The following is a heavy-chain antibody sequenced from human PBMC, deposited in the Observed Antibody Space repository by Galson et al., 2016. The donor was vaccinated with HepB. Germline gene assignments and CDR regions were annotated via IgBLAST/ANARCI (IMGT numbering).Heavy chain of an antibody. J-gene: IGHJ6*04. V-gene: IGHV3-15*01. CDR2: IKSKTDGGTA. D-gene: IGHD2-8*01. CDR3: TTDFLGACYTGHYYFGMDV. Sequence: SLRLSCAASGFTFNNACMSWVRQAPGKGLEWVGRIKSKTDGGTADYAAPVKGRFTISRDDSKNTLFLPMNSLKTEDTAVYYCTTDFLGACYTGHYYFGMDVWGKGTTVTVSS. CDR1: GFTFNNAC.